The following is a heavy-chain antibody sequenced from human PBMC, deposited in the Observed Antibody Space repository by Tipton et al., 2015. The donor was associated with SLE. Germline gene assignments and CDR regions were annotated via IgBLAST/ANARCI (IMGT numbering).Heavy chain of an antibody. D-gene: IGHD6-19*01. V-gene: IGHV4-59*01. Sequence: TLSLTCTVSGGSISSYYWSWIRQPPGKGLEWLGSIYSSGSINYNPSLKSRVTISVDTSKNQFSLKLSSVTAADTAVYYCARGGGSSGVVDYWGQGTLVTVSS. CDR1: GGSISSYY. CDR2: IYSSGSI. J-gene: IGHJ4*02. CDR3: ARGGGSSGVVDY.